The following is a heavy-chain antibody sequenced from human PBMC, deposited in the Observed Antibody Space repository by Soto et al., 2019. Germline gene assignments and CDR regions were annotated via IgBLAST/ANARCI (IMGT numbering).Heavy chain of an antibody. J-gene: IGHJ6*02. V-gene: IGHV4-59*02. Sequence: QVRLQESGPGLVKPSESLSLTCTVSGDSVTSDYWSWIRQPPGKRLEYIGFIYLGGSANYNPSLESRVTISPDKSKNQLSLRLTSVTAADTAVYYCTRGKWFPRGYGMDVWGRGTTVTVS. CDR1: GDSVTSDY. CDR2: IYLGGSA. D-gene: IGHD3-22*01. CDR3: TRGKWFPRGYGMDV.